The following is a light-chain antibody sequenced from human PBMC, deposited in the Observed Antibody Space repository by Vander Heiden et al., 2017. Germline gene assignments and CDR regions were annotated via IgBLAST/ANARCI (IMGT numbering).Light chain of an antibody. CDR1: QSVNIN. J-gene: IGKJ4*01. CDR3: QQHSTWPSLT. CDR2: AAS. V-gene: IGKV3-15*01. Sequence: EIVMTPSPATLSLSPGQRASLSCRASQSVNINVAWYQQRPGQAPSLLIHAASTRATGVPDRFSGSGSGTEFTLTISSLQSEDFAVYFCQQHSTWPSLTFGGGTRVE.